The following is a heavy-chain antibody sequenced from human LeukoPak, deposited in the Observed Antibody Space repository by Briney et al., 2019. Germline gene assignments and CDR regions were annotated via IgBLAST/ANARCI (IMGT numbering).Heavy chain of an antibody. V-gene: IGHV1-2*02. CDR3: ASANWNDSPLDY. CDR2: INPNSGGT. CDR1: GYTFTGYY. Sequence: ASVKVSCKASGYTFTGYYMHWVRQAPGQGLEWMGWINPNSGGTNYAQKFQGRVTMTRDTSISTAYMELSRLRSDDTAMYYCASANWNDSPLDYWGQGTLVTVSS. J-gene: IGHJ4*02. D-gene: IGHD1-1*01.